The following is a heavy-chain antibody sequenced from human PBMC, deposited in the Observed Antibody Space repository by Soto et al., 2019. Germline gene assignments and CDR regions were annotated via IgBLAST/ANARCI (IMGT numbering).Heavy chain of an antibody. D-gene: IGHD5-12*01. V-gene: IGHV4-59*08. Sequence: TSETLSLTCTVSGGSITGYYWSWIRQPPGKGLEWIAYIYYSGSTNHNPSLKSRVAISVDTSKNQFSLKLSSVTAADTAVYYCAGSSGYDLGEIDYWGQGTLVTVSS. CDR3: AGSSGYDLGEIDY. CDR1: GGSITGYY. J-gene: IGHJ4*02. CDR2: IYYSGST.